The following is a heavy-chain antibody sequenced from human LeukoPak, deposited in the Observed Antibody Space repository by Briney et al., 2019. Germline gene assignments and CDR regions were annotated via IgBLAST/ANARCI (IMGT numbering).Heavy chain of an antibody. CDR3: ARDGSAPGIYFDY. J-gene: IGHJ4*02. CDR1: GFSFSSHW. CDR2: IKQDGSEK. Sequence: PGGSLRLSCAASGFSFSSHWMSWVRQAPGRGLEWVANIKQDGSEKYYVDSVKGRFTIFRDSAKNSVYLQMNSLSAEDTAVYYCARDGSAPGIYFDYWGQGSLVTVSS. D-gene: IGHD6-13*01. V-gene: IGHV3-7*01.